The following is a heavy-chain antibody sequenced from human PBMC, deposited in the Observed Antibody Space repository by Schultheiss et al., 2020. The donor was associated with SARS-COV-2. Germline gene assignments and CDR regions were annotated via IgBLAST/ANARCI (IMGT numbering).Heavy chain of an antibody. J-gene: IGHJ6*02. V-gene: IGHV1-69*13. CDR2: IIPMFGTI. D-gene: IGHD3-3*01. CDR3: AKDRIQFLEPMDV. Sequence: SVKVSCKASGGTFSSSALSWVRQAPGQGLEWMGGIIPMFGTINYAEKFQGRVTITADEPTSTAYMELSSLRSEDTAVYYCAKDRIQFLEPMDVWGQGTTVTVSS. CDR1: GGTFSSSA.